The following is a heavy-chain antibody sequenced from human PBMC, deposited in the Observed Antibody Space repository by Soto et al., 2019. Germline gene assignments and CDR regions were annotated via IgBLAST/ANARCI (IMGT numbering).Heavy chain of an antibody. CDR3: AKELTRLRLGELSSPFDY. CDR2: ISSSSSYI. CDR1: GFTFSSYS. D-gene: IGHD3-16*02. J-gene: IGHJ4*02. Sequence: GGSLRLSCAASGFTFSSYSMNWVRQAPGKGLEWVSSISSSSSYIYYADSVKGRFTISRDNAKNSLYLQMNSLRAEDTAVYYCAKELTRLRLGELSSPFDYWGQGTLVTVSS. V-gene: IGHV3-21*01.